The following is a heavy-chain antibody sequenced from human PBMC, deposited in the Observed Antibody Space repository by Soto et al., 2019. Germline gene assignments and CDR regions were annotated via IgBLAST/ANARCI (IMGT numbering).Heavy chain of an antibody. Sequence: GESLKISCKGSGYSFTNYWIGWVRQMPGKGLECMGIIYPGDSDTRYSPSFQGQVTISADKSISTAYLQWSSLKASGTAMYYCARGPVLPAAMDYFDYWGQGTLVTVSS. V-gene: IGHV5-51*01. CDR1: GYSFTNYW. D-gene: IGHD2-2*01. CDR3: ARGPVLPAAMDYFDY. J-gene: IGHJ4*02. CDR2: IYPGDSDT.